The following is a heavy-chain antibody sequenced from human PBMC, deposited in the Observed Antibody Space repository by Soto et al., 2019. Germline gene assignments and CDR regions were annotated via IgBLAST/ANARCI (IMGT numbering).Heavy chain of an antibody. Sequence: QVQLVQSGAEVKKPGSSVKVSCKASGGTFSSYAISWVRQAPGQGLEWMGGIIPIFGTANYAQKFQGRVTITADESTSTAYMELSSLRSEDTAVYYCASTGVVPAAIRRTHNWFDSWGQGTLVTVSS. D-gene: IGHD2-2*01. CDR3: ASTGVVPAAIRRTHNWFDS. V-gene: IGHV1-69*01. J-gene: IGHJ5*01. CDR2: IIPIFGTA. CDR1: GGTFSSYA.